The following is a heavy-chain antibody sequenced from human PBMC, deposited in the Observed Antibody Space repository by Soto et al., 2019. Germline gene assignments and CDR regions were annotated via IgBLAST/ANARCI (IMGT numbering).Heavy chain of an antibody. Sequence: ASVKVSCKASGYAFTSYGISWVRQAPGQGLEWMGWISVYNGNTNYAQTLQGRVTMTTDTSTSTAYMELRSLKSDDTAVYYCAREGIAAAGTAPKTDYWGQGTQVTVSP. V-gene: IGHV1-18*01. J-gene: IGHJ4*02. CDR3: AREGIAAAGTAPKTDY. CDR2: ISVYNGNT. CDR1: GYAFTSYG. D-gene: IGHD6-13*01.